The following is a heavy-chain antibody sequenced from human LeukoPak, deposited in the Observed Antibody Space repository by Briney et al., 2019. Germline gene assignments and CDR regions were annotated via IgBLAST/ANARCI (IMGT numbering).Heavy chain of an antibody. V-gene: IGHV3-23*01. CDR3: AKYRHWNGGYDY. Sequence: GGSLRLSCAASGFTFNSYAMGWVRQAPGKGLEWVSAISGSGGSTYYADSVKGRFTISRDNSKNTLYLQMNSLRAEDTAVYYCAKYRHWNGGYDYWGQGTLVTVSS. J-gene: IGHJ4*02. D-gene: IGHD1-1*01. CDR1: GFTFNSYA. CDR2: ISGSGGST.